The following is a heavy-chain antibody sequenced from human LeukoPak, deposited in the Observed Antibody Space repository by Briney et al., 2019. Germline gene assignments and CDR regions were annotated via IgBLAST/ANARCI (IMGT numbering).Heavy chain of an antibody. V-gene: IGHV3-7*01. CDR2: IEQDGSEK. Sequence: GGSLRLSCAASGFTFSSYWMSWVRQAPGKGLEWVANIEQDGSEKYYVDSVKGRFTISRDNAKNSLYLQMNSLRAEDTAVYYCARTIVGATKGYFQHWGQGTLVTVSS. D-gene: IGHD1-26*01. J-gene: IGHJ1*01. CDR1: GFTFSSYW. CDR3: ARTIVGATKGYFQH.